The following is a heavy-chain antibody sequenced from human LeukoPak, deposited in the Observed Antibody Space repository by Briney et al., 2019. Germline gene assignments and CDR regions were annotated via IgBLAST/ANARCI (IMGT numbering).Heavy chain of an antibody. Sequence: SVKVSCKASGGTFSSYAISWVRQAPGQGLEWMGGIIPIFGTANYAQKFQGRVTITADESTSTAYMELSSLRSEDTAVYYCAREMPPGYCSSTSCYAPDYYYGMDVWGQGTTVTVSS. CDR1: GGTFSSYA. CDR3: AREMPPGYCSSTSCYAPDYYYGMDV. J-gene: IGHJ6*02. V-gene: IGHV1-69*13. D-gene: IGHD2-2*01. CDR2: IIPIFGTA.